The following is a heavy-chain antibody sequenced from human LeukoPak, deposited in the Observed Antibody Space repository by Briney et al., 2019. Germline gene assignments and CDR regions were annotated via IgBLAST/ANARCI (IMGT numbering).Heavy chain of an antibody. J-gene: IGHJ3*02. CDR2: IKQDGSET. CDR3: ARVVAVAGRAFDI. CDR1: GFTFSSYW. Sequence: GGSLRLSCAASGFTFSSYWMSWVRQAPGKGLEWVGNIKQDGSETYFVDSVKGRFTISRDNAKNSLYLQMNNLRAEDTAVYYCARVVAVAGRAFDIWGQGTMVTVSS. D-gene: IGHD6-19*01. V-gene: IGHV3-7*01.